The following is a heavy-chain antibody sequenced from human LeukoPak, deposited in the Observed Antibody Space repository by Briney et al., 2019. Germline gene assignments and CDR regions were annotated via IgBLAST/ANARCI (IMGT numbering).Heavy chain of an antibody. Sequence: PGGSLRLSCTASGFTFNKYAMSWVRQAPGKGLEWLSLISTSARTHYAGSVKGRFTISRDNSKNTLYLQMNTLRVDDTGIYYCAKDLDSSGSYESPGDYWGQGTQVTVSS. CDR1: GFTFNKYA. D-gene: IGHD6-19*01. CDR3: AKDLDSSGSYESPGDY. CDR2: ISTSART. V-gene: IGHV3-23*01. J-gene: IGHJ4*02.